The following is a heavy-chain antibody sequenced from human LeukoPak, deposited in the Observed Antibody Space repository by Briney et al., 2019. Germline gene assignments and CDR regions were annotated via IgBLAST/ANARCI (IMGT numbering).Heavy chain of an antibody. CDR2: IYYSGST. Sequence: SETLSLTCTVSGGSVSSGSYYWSWIRQPPGKGLEWIGYIYYSGSTNYNPSLKSRVTISVDTSKDQFSLKLSSVTAADTAVYYCAREDYWGQGTLVTVSS. J-gene: IGHJ4*02. CDR1: GGSVSSGSYY. CDR3: AREDY. V-gene: IGHV4-61*01.